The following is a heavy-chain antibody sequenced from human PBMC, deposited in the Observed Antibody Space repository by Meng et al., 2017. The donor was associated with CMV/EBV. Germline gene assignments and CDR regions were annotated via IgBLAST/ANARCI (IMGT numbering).Heavy chain of an antibody. CDR1: GGSVSSKSYY. D-gene: IGHD6-19*01. J-gene: IGHJ4*02. CDR3: ARDSSGWYPHFDY. Sequence: QHELLPLGPGLAKATQHLPLSCTFSGGSVSSKSYYWGWIRQPPGKGLEWIGSVYYSGSTYYNPSLKSRVTMSVDTSKNQFSLKLSSVTAADTAVYYCARDSSGWYPHFDYWGQGTLVTVSS. V-gene: IGHV4-39*07. CDR2: VYYSGST.